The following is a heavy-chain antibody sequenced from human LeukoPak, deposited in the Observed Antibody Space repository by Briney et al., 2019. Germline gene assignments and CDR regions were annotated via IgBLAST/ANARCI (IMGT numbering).Heavy chain of an antibody. CDR1: GGTFNSFA. CDR2: IIPLLGTP. D-gene: IGHD3-22*01. V-gene: IGHV1-69*04. J-gene: IGHJ1*01. CDR3: ARMKYFDSTGYSHAEYFQH. Sequence: SVKVSCKASGGTFNSFAISWVRQAPGQGLEWVGRIIPLLGTPDYAQKFQGRVTITSDKYTGTACIELSSLRSEDTAMYYCARMKYFDSTGYSHAEYFQHWGQGTLVIVSS.